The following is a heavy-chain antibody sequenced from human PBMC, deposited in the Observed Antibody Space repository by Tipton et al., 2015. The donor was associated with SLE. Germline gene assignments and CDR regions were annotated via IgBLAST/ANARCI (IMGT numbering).Heavy chain of an antibody. CDR3: ATQGWLANEGYYFDY. J-gene: IGHJ4*02. V-gene: IGHV5-10-1*01. CDR2: IDPSDSYT. D-gene: IGHD6-19*01. Sequence: VQLVQSGAEVKKPGESLRISCKGSGYSFTSYWISWVRQMPGKGLEWMGRIDPSDSYTNYSPSFQGHVTISADKSISTAYLQWSSLKASDTAMYYCATQGWLANEGYYFDYWGQGTLVTVSS. CDR1: GYSFTSYW.